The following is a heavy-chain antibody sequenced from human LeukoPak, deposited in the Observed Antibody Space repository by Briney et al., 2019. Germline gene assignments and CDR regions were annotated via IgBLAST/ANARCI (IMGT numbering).Heavy chain of an antibody. Sequence: ASVKVSCKASGYTFTSYYMHWVRQAPGQGLEWMGIINPSGGSTSYAQKFQGRVTMTRDMSTSTVYTELSSLRSEDTAVYYCASMLAQSGLDYWGQGTLVTVSS. CDR1: GYTFTSYY. J-gene: IGHJ4*02. V-gene: IGHV1-46*01. D-gene: IGHD3-10*02. CDR3: ASMLAQSGLDY. CDR2: INPSGGST.